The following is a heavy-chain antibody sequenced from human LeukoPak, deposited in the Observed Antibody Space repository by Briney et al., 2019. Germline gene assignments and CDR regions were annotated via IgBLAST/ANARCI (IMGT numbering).Heavy chain of an antibody. Sequence: PGGSLRLSCAASGFTVDSNYLSWVRQAPGKGLEWVSTIYTGGNTYYAASVKGRFTISRDFSKNTVFLHMNSLRAEDTAVYYCAGESIAARASPFWGQGTLVTVSS. CDR3: AGESIAARASPF. V-gene: IGHV3-53*01. CDR2: IYTGGNT. D-gene: IGHD6-6*01. CDR1: GFTVDSNY. J-gene: IGHJ4*02.